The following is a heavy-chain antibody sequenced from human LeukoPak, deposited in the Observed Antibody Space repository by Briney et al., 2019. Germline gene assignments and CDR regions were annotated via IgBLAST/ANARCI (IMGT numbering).Heavy chain of an antibody. Sequence: GGSLRLSCAASGFTFSSYSMNWVRQAPGKGLEWVSSISSSSSYIYYADSAKGRFTISRDNAKNSLYLQMNSLRAEDTAVYYCARRGYSRGPTTNWGQGTLVTVSS. V-gene: IGHV3-21*01. CDR3: ARRGYSRGPTTN. D-gene: IGHD6-19*01. CDR1: GFTFSSYS. CDR2: ISSSSSYI. J-gene: IGHJ4*02.